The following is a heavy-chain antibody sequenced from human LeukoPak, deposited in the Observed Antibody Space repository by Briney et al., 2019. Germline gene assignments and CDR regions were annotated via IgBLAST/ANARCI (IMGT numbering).Heavy chain of an antibody. CDR1: GFTFSTSW. CDR3: ARAGYYRFDY. J-gene: IGHJ4*02. CDR2: INSDESTI. D-gene: IGHD1-14*01. Sequence: GGSLRVPCAASGFTFSTSWMYWVRQAPGKGLVWVSRINSDESTINYADSVKGRFTISRDNAKNTLYLEMNSLRAEDTAVYYCARAGYYRFDYWGQGALVTVSS. V-gene: IGHV3-74*01.